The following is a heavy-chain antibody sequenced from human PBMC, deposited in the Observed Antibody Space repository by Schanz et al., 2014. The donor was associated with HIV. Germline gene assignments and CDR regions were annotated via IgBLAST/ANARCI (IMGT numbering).Heavy chain of an antibody. CDR2: ISSSGSTV. CDR3: ARILRSGSSSWSYYYYYYYGMDV. J-gene: IGHJ6*02. D-gene: IGHD6-13*01. V-gene: IGHV3-11*01. Sequence: QVQLVESGGGLVKPGGSLRLSCAASRFTFSDYHMNWIRQAPGKGLEWVSYISSSGSTVYSADSVKGRFTISRDNAKNSLYLQMNSLRAEDTAVYYCARILRSGSSSWSYYYYYYYGMDVWGQGTTVTVSS. CDR1: RFTFSDYH.